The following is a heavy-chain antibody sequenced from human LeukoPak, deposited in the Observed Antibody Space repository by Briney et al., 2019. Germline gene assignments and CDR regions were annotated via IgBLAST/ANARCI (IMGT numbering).Heavy chain of an antibody. D-gene: IGHD2-15*01. CDR2: MNPNSGNT. J-gene: IGHJ5*02. Sequence: ASVKVSCKASGGTFSSYAISWVRQAPGQGLEWMGWMNPNSGNTGYAQKFQGRVTITRNTSISTAYMELSSLRSEDTAVYYCAREVRCSGGSCYSNWFDPWGQGTLVTVSS. V-gene: IGHV1-8*03. CDR3: AREVRCSGGSCYSNWFDP. CDR1: GGTFSSYA.